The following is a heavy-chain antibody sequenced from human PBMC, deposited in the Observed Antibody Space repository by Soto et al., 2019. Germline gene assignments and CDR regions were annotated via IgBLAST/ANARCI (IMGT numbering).Heavy chain of an antibody. D-gene: IGHD1-1*01. CDR3: ARVRQGCSANNCYLDR. Sequence: SETMSLTCTLSGGSVRAPDWWNWVRQSPDKGLEWIAEVHISGHSNYNPSLRSRVSVSIDSSKNQFYLNLNSVTAADTAIYYCARVRQGCSANNCYLDRWGKGTQVTFA. CDR1: GGSVRAPDW. J-gene: IGHJ4*01. V-gene: IGHV4-4*02. CDR2: VHISGHS.